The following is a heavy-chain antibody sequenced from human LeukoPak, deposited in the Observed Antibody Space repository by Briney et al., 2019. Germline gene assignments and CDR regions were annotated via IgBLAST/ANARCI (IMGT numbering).Heavy chain of an antibody. V-gene: IGHV3-21*01. CDR2: ISSSSSYI. CDR1: GFTFSSYS. CDR3: ARDKGSSSWYGYYYYYMDV. J-gene: IGHJ6*03. D-gene: IGHD6-13*01. Sequence: LGGSLRLSCVASGFTFSSYSMNWVRQAPGKGLEWVSSISSSSSYIYYADSVKGRFTISRDNAKNSLYLQMNNPRAEDTAVYYCARDKGSSSWYGYYYYYMDVCGKGPTVPVSS.